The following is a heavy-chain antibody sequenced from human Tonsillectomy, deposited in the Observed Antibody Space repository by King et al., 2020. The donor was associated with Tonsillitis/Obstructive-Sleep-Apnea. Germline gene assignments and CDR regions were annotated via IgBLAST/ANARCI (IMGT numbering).Heavy chain of an antibody. V-gene: IGHV1-18*01. D-gene: IGHD4-17*01. J-gene: IGHJ6*03. CDR2: LSAYNGNT. CDR1: GYTFSSHG. CDR3: AKDSHDYGDSVFTHYYYYMDV. Sequence: QLVQSGAEVKKPGASVKVSCKASGYTFSSHGISWVRQAPGQGFEWMGWLSAYNGNTKYGQKVQGRVTMTTDTSTSTAYMELRSLRSDDTAVYYCAKDSHDYGDSVFTHYYYYMDVWGKGTTVTVSS.